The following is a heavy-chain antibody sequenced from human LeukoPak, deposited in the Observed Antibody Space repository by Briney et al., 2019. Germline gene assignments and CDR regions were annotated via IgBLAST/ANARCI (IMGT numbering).Heavy chain of an antibody. CDR1: GFTFSSYW. CDR3: ARDHYYDFWSGYSYYYYHMDV. Sequence: GGSLRLSCAASGFTFSSYWMSWVRQAPGKGLEWVANIKQDGSEKYYVDSVKGRFTISRDNAKNSLYLQMNSLRAEDTAVYYCARDHYYDFWSGYSYYYYHMDVWGKGTTVTVSS. CDR2: IKQDGSEK. J-gene: IGHJ6*03. V-gene: IGHV3-7*01. D-gene: IGHD3-3*01.